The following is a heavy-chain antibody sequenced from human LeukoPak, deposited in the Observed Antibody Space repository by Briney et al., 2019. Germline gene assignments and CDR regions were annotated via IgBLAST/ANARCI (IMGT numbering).Heavy chain of an antibody. CDR1: GYTFTSYG. CDR3: ARSRYSSRTSCYDGWFDP. J-gene: IGHJ5*02. Sequence: ASVKVSCKASGYTFTSYGISWVRQAPGQGLEWMGWIGAYNGNTNYAQKLQGRVTMTTDTSTSTAYMELRSLRSDDTAVYYCARSRYSSRTSCYDGWFDPWGQGTLVTVFS. CDR2: IGAYNGNT. D-gene: IGHD2-2*01. V-gene: IGHV1-18*01.